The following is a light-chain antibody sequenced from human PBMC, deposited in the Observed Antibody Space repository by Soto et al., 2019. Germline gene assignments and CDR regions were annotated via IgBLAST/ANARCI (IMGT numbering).Light chain of an antibody. CDR2: GAS. V-gene: IGKV3-15*01. CDR1: QSVSSD. Sequence: EIVMTQSPATLSVSPGERATLSCRASQSVSSDLAWYQQKPGQAPRLLVHGASTRANGIPARFSGSGSGTEFTLTISSLQSEDFAFYYCQQYNNWLITFGQGTRLEIK. J-gene: IGKJ5*01. CDR3: QQYNNWLIT.